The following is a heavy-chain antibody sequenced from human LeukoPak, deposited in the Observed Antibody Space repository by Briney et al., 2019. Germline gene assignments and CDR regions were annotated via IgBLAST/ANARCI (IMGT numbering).Heavy chain of an antibody. Sequence: PGRSLRLSCAASGFTLSNYGMHWVRQAPGKGLEWVALISYDGSNEYYADSVKGRFTISRDNSKNTLYLEMNSLRAEDTAVYYCAKDKGITGNIYDYWGQGTLVTVSS. CDR1: GFTLSNYG. V-gene: IGHV3-30*18. CDR3: AKDKGITGNIYDY. D-gene: IGHD1-20*01. CDR2: ISYDGSNE. J-gene: IGHJ4*02.